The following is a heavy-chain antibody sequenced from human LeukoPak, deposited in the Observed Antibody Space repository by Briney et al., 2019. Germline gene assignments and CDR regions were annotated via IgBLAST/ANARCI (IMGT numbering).Heavy chain of an antibody. J-gene: IGHJ2*01. D-gene: IGHD4-23*01. CDR3: ARDPDYGGNFGPYWYFDL. Sequence: GGSLRLSCAASGFTFSDCYMSWIRQAPGKGLEWVSYISNGGSTIYYADSVKGRFTISRDNAKNSLYLQMNSLRAEDTAVYYCARDPDYGGNFGPYWYFDLWGRGTLVTVSS. V-gene: IGHV3-11*01. CDR2: ISNGGSTI. CDR1: GFTFSDCY.